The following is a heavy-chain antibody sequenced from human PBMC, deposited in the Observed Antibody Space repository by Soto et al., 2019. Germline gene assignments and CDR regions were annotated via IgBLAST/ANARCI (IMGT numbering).Heavy chain of an antibody. V-gene: IGHV3-33*01. CDR2: IWYDGNTK. J-gene: IGHJ4*02. CDR1: GFTFNSYG. Sequence: QVQLVESGGGVVQPGRSLRLSCAASGFTFNSYGMHWVRQAPGKGLEWVAIIWYDGNTKDYADSVKGRFTISRDNSKNTLYLQMDRLRVEDTAVYYCLRESYGIDYWGQGTLVTVSS. D-gene: IGHD3-16*02. CDR3: LRESYGIDY.